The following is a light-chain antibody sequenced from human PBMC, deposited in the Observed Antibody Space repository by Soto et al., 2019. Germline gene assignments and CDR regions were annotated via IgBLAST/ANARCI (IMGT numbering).Light chain of an antibody. V-gene: IGKV3-20*01. Sequence: DIVLTQSPGTLYLSPGERATLSCRASQSVSSGYLAWYQQRPGQAPRLLIYGASTRATGVPDRFSGSGSGTDFTLTISRLEPEDFAMYYCQQYGTSPWTFGQGTKVDNK. CDR3: QQYGTSPWT. CDR2: GAS. CDR1: QSVSSGY. J-gene: IGKJ1*01.